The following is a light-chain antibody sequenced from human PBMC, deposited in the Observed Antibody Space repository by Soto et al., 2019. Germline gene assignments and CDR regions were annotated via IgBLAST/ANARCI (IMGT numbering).Light chain of an antibody. CDR1: QSVSSSY. CDR3: QQYGSSPVT. CDR2: GAS. V-gene: IGKV3-20*01. Sequence: EIVLTQSPGTLSLSPGERATISCRASQSVSSSYLAWYQQKPGQAPRLLIYGASSRATGIPDRFSGSGSGTDFTLTISRLEPEDFAVYYCQQYGSSPVTFGPGTKVAIK. J-gene: IGKJ3*01.